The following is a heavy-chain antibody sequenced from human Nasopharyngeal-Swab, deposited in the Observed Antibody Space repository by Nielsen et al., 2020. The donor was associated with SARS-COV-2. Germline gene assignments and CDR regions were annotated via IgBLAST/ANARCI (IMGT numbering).Heavy chain of an antibody. Sequence: GESLKISCAASGFTFSNYWMHWVRQAPGKGLVWVSRIKGDGSRTQYAESVKGRFTISRDNARNTLYLQINNLRVEDTAVYYSGRDVHDAAAGPWGQGTLVTVSS. CDR3: GRDVHDAAAGP. D-gene: IGHD6-13*01. J-gene: IGHJ5*02. CDR2: IKGDGSRT. CDR1: GFTFSNYW. V-gene: IGHV3-74*03.